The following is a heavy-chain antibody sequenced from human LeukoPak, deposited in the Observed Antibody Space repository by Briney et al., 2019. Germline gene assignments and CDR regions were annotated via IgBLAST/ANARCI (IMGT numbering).Heavy chain of an antibody. V-gene: IGHV1-8*01. D-gene: IGHD3-9*01. Sequence: ASVKVSCKASGYTFTSYDINWVRQATGQGLEWMGWMNPNSGNTGYAQKFQGRVTMTRNTSISTAYMELSSLRSEDTAVYYCARPYFDSLGYSYGMDVWGQGTTVTVSS. CDR1: GYTFTSYD. J-gene: IGHJ6*02. CDR3: ARPYFDSLGYSYGMDV. CDR2: MNPNSGNT.